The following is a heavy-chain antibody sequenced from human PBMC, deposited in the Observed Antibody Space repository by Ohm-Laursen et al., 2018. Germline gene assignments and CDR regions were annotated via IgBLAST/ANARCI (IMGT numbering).Heavy chain of an antibody. CDR1: GGSISSYY. CDR3: ARDDGDYVYDY. D-gene: IGHD4-17*01. V-gene: IGHV4-4*07. Sequence: GTLSLTCTVSGGSISSYYWSWIRQPAGKGLEWIGRIYTSGSTNYNYSLKSRVTISLDTSKSQFSLRLSSVTAADTAVYYCARDDGDYVYDYWGQGTLVTVSS. J-gene: IGHJ4*02. CDR2: IYTSGST.